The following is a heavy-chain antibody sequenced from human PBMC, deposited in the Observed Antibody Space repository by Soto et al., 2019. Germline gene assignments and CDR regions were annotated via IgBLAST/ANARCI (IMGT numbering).Heavy chain of an antibody. CDR1: GGTFSSYA. V-gene: IGHV1-8*02. J-gene: IGHJ6*02. Sequence: ASVKVSCKASGGTFSSYAISWVRQATGQGLEWMGWMNPNSGNTGYAQKFQGRVTMTRNTSISTAYMELSSLRSEDTAVYYCASGRSLYSSSSRGYYSGMDVWGQGTTVTVSS. CDR2: MNPNSGNT. CDR3: ASGRSLYSSSSRGYYSGMDV. D-gene: IGHD6-6*01.